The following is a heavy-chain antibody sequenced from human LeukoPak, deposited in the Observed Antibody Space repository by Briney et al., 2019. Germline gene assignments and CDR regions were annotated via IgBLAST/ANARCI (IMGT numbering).Heavy chain of an antibody. CDR3: ARAEITMVRGVTPFGMDV. Sequence: ASVKVSCKASGYTFTGYYMHWVRQAPGQGLEWMGWIDPNSGGTNYAQKFQGWVTMTRDTSISTAYMELSRLRSDDTAVYYCARAEITMVRGVTPFGMDVWGKGTTVTVSS. J-gene: IGHJ6*04. CDR1: GYTFTGYY. V-gene: IGHV1-2*04. D-gene: IGHD3-10*01. CDR2: IDPNSGGT.